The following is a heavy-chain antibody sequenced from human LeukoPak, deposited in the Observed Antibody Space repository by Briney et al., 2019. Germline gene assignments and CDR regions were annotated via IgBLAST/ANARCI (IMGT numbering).Heavy chain of an antibody. J-gene: IGHJ6*03. V-gene: IGHV4-34*01. CDR2: NNHSGST. D-gene: IGHD3-3*01. CDR3: ARGFWSRYRYYYYYYMDV. CDR1: GGSFSGYY. Sequence: SETLSLTCAVYGGSFSGYYWSWIRQPPGKGLEWLGENNHSGSTNYNPSLKSRVTISVDTSKNQFSLKLSSVTAADTAVYYCARGFWSRYRYYYYYYMDVWGKGTTVTVSS.